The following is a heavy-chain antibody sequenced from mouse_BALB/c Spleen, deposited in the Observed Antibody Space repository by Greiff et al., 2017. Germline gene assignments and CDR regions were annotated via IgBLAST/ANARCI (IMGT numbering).Heavy chain of an antibody. CDR3: ARDYRYDETWFAD. Sequence: EVKLMESGGGLVQPGGSRTLSCAASGFTFSSFGMHWVRQAPEKGLEWVAYISSGSSTIYYADTVKGRFTISSDNPKNTLFLQMTSLRSEDTAMYYCARDYRYDETWFADWGQGTLVTGSA. CDR2: ISSGSSTI. V-gene: IGHV5-17*02. CDR1: GFTFSSFG. J-gene: IGHJ3*01. D-gene: IGHD2-14*01.